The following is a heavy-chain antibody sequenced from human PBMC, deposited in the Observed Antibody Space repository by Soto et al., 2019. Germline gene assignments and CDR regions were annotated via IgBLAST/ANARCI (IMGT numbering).Heavy chain of an antibody. CDR3: ARDSDYYDSSGYYGGGAFDI. D-gene: IGHD3-22*01. Sequence: ASVKVSCKASGYTFTGYYMRWVRQAPGQGIEWMGWINPNSGGTNYAQKFQGRVTMTRDTSISTAYRELSRLRSDDTAVYYCARDSDYYDSSGYYGGGAFDIWGQGTMVTVSS. V-gene: IGHV1-2*02. J-gene: IGHJ3*02. CDR1: GYTFTGYY. CDR2: INPNSGGT.